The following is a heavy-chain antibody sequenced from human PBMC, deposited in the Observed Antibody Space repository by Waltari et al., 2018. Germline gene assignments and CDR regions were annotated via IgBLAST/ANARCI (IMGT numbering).Heavy chain of an antibody. J-gene: IGHJ4*02. CDR2: LYRDGST. CDR1: GVSVSENY. CDR3: ATHTPFNDFGASGYFYFFDY. D-gene: IGHD3-22*01. Sequence: EVQLVESGGGLIQPGGSLRLSCAVSGVSVSENYMTWVRQAPGKGLEWGSLLYRDGSTSYAESVKGRFTISRDTSKNVLYLQVDRLTAGDTAVYYCATHTPFNDFGASGYFYFFDYWGRGTLVTVSS. V-gene: IGHV3-53*01.